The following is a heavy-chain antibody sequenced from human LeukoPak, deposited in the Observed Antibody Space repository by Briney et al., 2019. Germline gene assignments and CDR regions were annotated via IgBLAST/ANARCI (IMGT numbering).Heavy chain of an antibody. Sequence: PSETLSLTCAVSGGSFSGYYWTWIRQPPGEGLEWIGEINHSGSTNYNPSLKSRVTISVDTSKNQFSLKLSSVTAADTAVYYCARGRVRIWGQGTMVTVSS. V-gene: IGHV4-34*01. CDR3: ARGRVRI. CDR1: GGSFSGYY. J-gene: IGHJ3*02. CDR2: INHSGST. D-gene: IGHD4/OR15-4a*01.